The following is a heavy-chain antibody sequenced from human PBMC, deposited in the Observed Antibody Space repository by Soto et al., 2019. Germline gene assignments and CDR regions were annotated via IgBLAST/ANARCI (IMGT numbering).Heavy chain of an antibody. CDR2: TSGGGDVA. V-gene: IGHV3-23*01. CDR3: VKKSIGTVTNPVYWYFDL. D-gene: IGHD4-17*01. CDR1: GFTFISYA. J-gene: IGHJ2*01. Sequence: EVQLLESGGGLVQPGGSLRLSCAASGFTFISYAMSWVRQAPGKGLEWVSGTSGGGDVAFYADSVKGRFTISRDNSKNTLYLQMNSLRAEDPALYYCVKKSIGTVTNPVYWYFDLWGRGNLVTVSS.